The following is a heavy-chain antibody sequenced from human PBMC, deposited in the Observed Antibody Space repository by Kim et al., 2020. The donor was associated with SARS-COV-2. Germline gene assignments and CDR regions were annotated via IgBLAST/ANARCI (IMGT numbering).Heavy chain of an antibody. D-gene: IGHD6-13*01. V-gene: IGHV3-33*08. Sequence: GGSLRLSCAASGFTFSSYGMHWVRQAPGKGLEWVAVIWYDGSNKYYADSVKGRFTISRDNSKNTLYLQMNSLRAEDTAVDYCARWPYSSSWDEGGYYYYYYRMEVWGQGTTVTGPS. J-gene: IGHJ6*02. CDR1: GFTFSSYG. CDR2: IWYDGSNK. CDR3: ARWPYSSSWDEGGYYYYYYRMEV.